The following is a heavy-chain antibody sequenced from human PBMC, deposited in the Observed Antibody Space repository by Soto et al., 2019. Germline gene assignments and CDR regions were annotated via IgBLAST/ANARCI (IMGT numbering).Heavy chain of an antibody. J-gene: IGHJ4*02. Sequence: GGSLRLSCVASGFTFSSYAMSWVRQAPGKGLEWVSAISGSGGSTYYADSVKGRFTISRDNSKNTLYLQMNSLRAEDTAVYYCATPDQQPQFPYYFDYWGQGTLVTVSS. D-gene: IGHD1-1*01. CDR1: GFTFSSYA. CDR2: ISGSGGST. V-gene: IGHV3-23*01. CDR3: ATPDQQPQFPYYFDY.